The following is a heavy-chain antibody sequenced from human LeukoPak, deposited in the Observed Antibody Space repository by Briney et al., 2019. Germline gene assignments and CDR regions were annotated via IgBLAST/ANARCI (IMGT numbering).Heavy chain of an antibody. V-gene: IGHV3-21*01. CDR2: ISSRSSYI. D-gene: IGHD2-15*01. Sequence: PGGSLRLSCAASGFTFSSYSMNWVRQAPGKGLEWVSSISSRSSYIYYADSVKGRFTISRDNAKNSLYLQMNSLRAEDTAVYYCAKGLRYCSGGTCYKDNFWGQGTLVTVSS. J-gene: IGHJ4*02. CDR3: AKGLRYCSGGTCYKDNF. CDR1: GFTFSSYS.